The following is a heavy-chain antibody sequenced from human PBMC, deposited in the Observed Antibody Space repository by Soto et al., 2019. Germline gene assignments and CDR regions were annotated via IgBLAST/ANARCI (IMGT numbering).Heavy chain of an antibody. Sequence: PSETLCLTCTVSGGSISSYDWSWIRQPPGKGLEWIGYIYYSGSTNYNPSLKSRVTISVDTSKNQFSLKLSSVTAADTAVYYCARDIMGTNYYYYGMDVWGQGTTVTVSS. CDR3: ARDIMGTNYYYYGMDV. V-gene: IGHV4-59*01. J-gene: IGHJ6*02. CDR2: IYYSGST. D-gene: IGHD2-8*01. CDR1: GGSISSYD.